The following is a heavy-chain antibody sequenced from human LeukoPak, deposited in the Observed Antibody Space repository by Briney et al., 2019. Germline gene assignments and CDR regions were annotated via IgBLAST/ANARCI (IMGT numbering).Heavy chain of an antibody. J-gene: IGHJ2*01. CDR1: GGSFSGYY. D-gene: IGHD6-13*01. CDR2: IYYSGST. CDR3: ARVYYSSSYDYWYFDL. Sequence: SETLSLTCAVYGGSFSGYYWSWIRQPPGKGLERIGYIYYSGSTNYNPSLKSRVTISVDTSKNQFSLKLSSVTAADTAVYYCARVYYSSSYDYWYFDLWGRGTLVTVSS. V-gene: IGHV4-59*01.